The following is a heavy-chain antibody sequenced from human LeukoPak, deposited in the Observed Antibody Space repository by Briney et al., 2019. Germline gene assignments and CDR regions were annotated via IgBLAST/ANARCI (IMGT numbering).Heavy chain of an antibody. CDR2: ISSSSSTI. J-gene: IGHJ4*02. Sequence: PGGSLRLSCAASGFTFSSYSMNWVRQAPGKGLEWVSYISSSSSTIYYADSVKGRFIISRDNAKNSLYLQMNSLRAEDTAVYYCARHNPFDYWGQGTLVTVSS. CDR3: ARHNPFDY. CDR1: GFTFSSYS. V-gene: IGHV3-48*01.